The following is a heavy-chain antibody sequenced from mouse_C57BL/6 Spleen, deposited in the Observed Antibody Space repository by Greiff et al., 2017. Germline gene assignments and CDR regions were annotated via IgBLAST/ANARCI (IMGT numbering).Heavy chain of an antibody. CDR3: ASPITTVVDPLAY. Sequence: VQLQQPGAELVKPGASVKLSCKASGYTFTSYWMHWVKQRPGRGLEWIGRIDPNSGGTKYNEKFKSKATLTVDKPSSTAYMQRSSLTSEDSAVYYCASPITTVVDPLAYWGQGTLVTVSA. CDR1: GYTFTSYW. CDR2: IDPNSGGT. V-gene: IGHV1-72*01. D-gene: IGHD1-1*01. J-gene: IGHJ3*01.